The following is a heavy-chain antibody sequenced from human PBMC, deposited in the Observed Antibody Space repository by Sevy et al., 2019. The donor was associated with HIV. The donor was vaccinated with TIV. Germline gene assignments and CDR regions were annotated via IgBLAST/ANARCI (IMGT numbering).Heavy chain of an antibody. Sequence: GGSLRLSCAASGFTFSRCAMNWVRQAPGKGLEWVSDISASSGGTNYADSVKGRFTISRDNSKNTLYLQMNSLRAEDTAVYYCAKGDSSGWHGHFDYWGQGTLVTVSS. V-gene: IGHV3-23*01. CDR2: ISASSGGT. J-gene: IGHJ4*02. CDR1: GFTFSRCA. D-gene: IGHD6-19*01. CDR3: AKGDSSGWHGHFDY.